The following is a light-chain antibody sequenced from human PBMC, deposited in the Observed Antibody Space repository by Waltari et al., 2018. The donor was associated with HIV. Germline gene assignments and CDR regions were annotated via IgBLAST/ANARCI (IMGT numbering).Light chain of an antibody. V-gene: IGLV3-10*01. J-gene: IGLJ2*01. CDR3: YSTDSSGDHRV. CDR2: EDT. Sequence: SYALIQPPSVSVSPDQTARITCSGDALSKKYAYWYQQKAGQAPVLVIYEDTKRPSGIPERFSGSASGTMATLTFSGAQVEDEADYYCYSTDSSGDHRVFGGGTKLTVL. CDR1: ALSKKY.